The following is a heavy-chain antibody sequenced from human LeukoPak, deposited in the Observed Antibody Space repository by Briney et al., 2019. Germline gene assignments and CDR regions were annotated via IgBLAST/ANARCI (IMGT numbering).Heavy chain of an antibody. CDR3: ARDAYYYDSSGYLSAFDI. CDR1: GFTFSSYA. J-gene: IGHJ3*02. V-gene: IGHV3-30-3*01. D-gene: IGHD3-22*01. Sequence: GRSLRLSCAASGFTFSSYAMHWVRQAPGKGLEWVAVISYDGSNKYYADSVKGRFTISRDNSKNTLYLQMNSLRAEDTAVYYCARDAYYYDSSGYLSAFDIWGQGTMVTVSS. CDR2: ISYDGSNK.